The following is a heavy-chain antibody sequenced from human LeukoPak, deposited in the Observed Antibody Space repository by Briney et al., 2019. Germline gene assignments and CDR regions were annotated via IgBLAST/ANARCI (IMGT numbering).Heavy chain of an antibody. Sequence: SETLSLTCAVYGVTFSGYYWRWIRQPPGKGLEWIGEINNSGSTNYHTSLERRVITSVNTSNNQISLKLRYVTAAGTAVYYCARVLYDIVVVPRILFDPGGEGTLVTVS. CDR2: INNSGST. J-gene: IGHJ5*02. CDR3: ARVLYDIVVVPRILFDP. CDR1: GVTFSGYY. V-gene: IGHV4-34*01. D-gene: IGHD2-2*01.